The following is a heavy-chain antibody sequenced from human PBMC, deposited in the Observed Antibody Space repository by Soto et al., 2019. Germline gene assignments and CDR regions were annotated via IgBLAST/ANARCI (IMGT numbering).Heavy chain of an antibody. J-gene: IGHJ3*02. CDR1: GGSISSYY. V-gene: IGHV4-59*08. Sequence: SETLSLTCTVSGGSISSYYWSWIRQPPGKGLEWIGYIYYSGSTNYNPSLKSRVTISVDTSKSQFSLKLSSVTAADTAVYYCARPVVPAAMYGAFDIWGQGTMVTVSS. D-gene: IGHD2-2*01. CDR3: ARPVVPAAMYGAFDI. CDR2: IYYSGST.